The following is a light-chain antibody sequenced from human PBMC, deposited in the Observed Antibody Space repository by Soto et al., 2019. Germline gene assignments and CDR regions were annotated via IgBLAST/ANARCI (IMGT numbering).Light chain of an antibody. J-gene: IGKJ2*01. CDR1: QSVSSSY. Sequence: EIVLTQSPGTLSLSPGERATLSCRASQSVSSSYLAWYQQKPGQAPRLLIYGASSRATGIPDRFSGSGSGTDVTLTISRLEPEDFAVYYCKQYGSSPLYTFGQGTKLEIK. CDR3: KQYGSSPLYT. CDR2: GAS. V-gene: IGKV3-20*01.